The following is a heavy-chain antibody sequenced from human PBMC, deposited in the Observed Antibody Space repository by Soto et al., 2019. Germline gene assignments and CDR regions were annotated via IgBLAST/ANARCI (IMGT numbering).Heavy chain of an antibody. J-gene: IGHJ2*01. CDR3: ACIPQIAEYGTRFGDFDL. CDR1: GFTFSSYG. V-gene: IGHV3-33*08. Sequence: GGSLRLSCAASGFTFSSYGMHWVRQAPGKGLEWVSVIRYDGGNKYYADSVKGRFTISRDNSKNTLYLQMSSLRAEDTAVYYGACIPQIAEYGTRFGDFDLWGRGTLVTVSS. D-gene: IGHD6-19*01. CDR2: IRYDGGNK.